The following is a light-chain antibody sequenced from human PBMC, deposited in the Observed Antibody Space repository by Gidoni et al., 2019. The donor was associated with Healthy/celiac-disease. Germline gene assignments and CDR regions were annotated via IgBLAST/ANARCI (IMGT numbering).Light chain of an antibody. J-gene: IGLJ2*01. CDR3: QVWDSSSDHRGVV. Sequence: SYVLTQPPSVSVAPGQTARITCGGNNIGSKSVHWYQQKPGQAPVLVVYDDSDRPSGIPGRFPGSNSGNTATLTMSRVEAGDEADYYCQVWDSSSDHRGVVFGGGTKLTVL. CDR2: DDS. CDR1: NIGSKS. V-gene: IGLV3-21*02.